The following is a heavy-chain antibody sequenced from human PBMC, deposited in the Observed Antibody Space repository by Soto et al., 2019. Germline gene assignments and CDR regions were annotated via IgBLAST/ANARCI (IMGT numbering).Heavy chain of an antibody. CDR1: GYTFTSYG. Sequence: QVHLVQSGAEVKKPGASVKVSCKASGYTFTSYGITWVRQAPGQGLEWMGWISAHNGNTDYAQKLQGRVIVTRDTSTSTAYMELRNLRSDDTAVYYCARGRYGDYXGQGALVTVSS. CDR3: ARGRYGDY. J-gene: IGHJ4*02. CDR2: ISAHNGNT. D-gene: IGHD1-1*01. V-gene: IGHV1-18*01.